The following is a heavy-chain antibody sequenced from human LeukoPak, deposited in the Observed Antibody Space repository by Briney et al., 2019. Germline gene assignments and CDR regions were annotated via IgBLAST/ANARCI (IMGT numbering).Heavy chain of an antibody. Sequence: PSETLSLTCTFACGSISSFYWSWIRQPPRKRLELIGYVYYSWSTNYNPSFQSRVTISIDTSKNQFSLKLSSVTAADTAVYYCARDFWSGYRHYYYYMDVWGKGTTVTVSS. CDR2: VYYSWST. CDR3: ARDFWSGYRHYYYYMDV. CDR1: CGSISSFY. D-gene: IGHD3-3*01. J-gene: IGHJ6*03. V-gene: IGHV4-59*01.